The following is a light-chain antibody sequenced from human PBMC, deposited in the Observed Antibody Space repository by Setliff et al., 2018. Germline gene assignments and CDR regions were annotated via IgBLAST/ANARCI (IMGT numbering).Light chain of an antibody. Sequence: QSALAQPPSASGSPGQSVTISCTGTSSDVSGYNFVSWYQQLPGKAPKLIVSDVNNRPSGVSNRFSGSKSGNTASLTISGLQAEDEADYYCGTNTGSTTLLIFGGGTRLTVL. CDR2: DVN. CDR1: SSDVSGYNF. CDR3: GTNTGSTTLLI. J-gene: IGLJ2*01. V-gene: IGLV2-14*03.